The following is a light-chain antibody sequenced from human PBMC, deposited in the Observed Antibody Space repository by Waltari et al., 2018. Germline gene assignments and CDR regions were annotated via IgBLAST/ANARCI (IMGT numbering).Light chain of an antibody. CDR1: SSNIGSNY. J-gene: IGLJ3*02. CDR2: RNN. CDR3: AAWDDSLSGGV. Sequence: QSVLTQPPSASGTPGQRVTISCSGSSSNIGSNYVYWYQQLPGTAPKLLIYRNNQLPSGVPDRFSGSKSGTSASLAISGLRSEDEADYYCAAWDDSLSGGVFGGGTKLTVL. V-gene: IGLV1-47*01.